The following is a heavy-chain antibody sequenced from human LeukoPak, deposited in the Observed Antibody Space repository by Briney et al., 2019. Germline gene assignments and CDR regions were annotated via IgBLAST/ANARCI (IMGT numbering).Heavy chain of an antibody. V-gene: IGHV1-18*01. Sequence: ASVKVSCKASGYTFTSHGISWVRQAPGQGLEWMGWISAYNGNTNYAQKLQGRVTMTTDTSTSTAYMELRSLRSDDTAVYYCARDQAWLANYGMDVWGQGTTVTVSS. CDR3: ARDQAWLANYGMDV. CDR1: GYTFTSHG. D-gene: IGHD6-19*01. J-gene: IGHJ6*02. CDR2: ISAYNGNT.